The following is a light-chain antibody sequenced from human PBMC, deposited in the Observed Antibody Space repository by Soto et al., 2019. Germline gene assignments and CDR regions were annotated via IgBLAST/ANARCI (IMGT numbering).Light chain of an antibody. CDR3: QQYDNLPLT. CDR1: QDIDNS. CDR2: AAS. Sequence: DIQMTQSQSSLSASLGDRVTITCQANQDIDNSLNWYQQKPGKAPRLLIYAASNLEAGVPSSFSGSGSGTNFTFTISSLQPEDIAAYYCQQYDNLPLTFGGGTKVDIK. J-gene: IGKJ4*01. V-gene: IGKV1-33*01.